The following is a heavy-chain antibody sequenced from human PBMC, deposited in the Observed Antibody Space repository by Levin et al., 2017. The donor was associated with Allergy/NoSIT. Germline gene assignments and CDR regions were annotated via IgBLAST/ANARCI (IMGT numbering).Heavy chain of an antibody. CDR2: LSANGATT. J-gene: IGHJ4*02. V-gene: IGHV3-23*01. CDR1: GFTFSIYG. D-gene: IGHD7-27*01. CDR3: AKDLHWGLDY. Sequence: LSLTCAASGFTFSIYGMSWVRQAPGKGLEWVSALSANGATTYYADSVKGRFTVSRDNSKNTLYLQMNSLRDEDTAVYYCAKDLHWGLDYWGQGTLVTVSS.